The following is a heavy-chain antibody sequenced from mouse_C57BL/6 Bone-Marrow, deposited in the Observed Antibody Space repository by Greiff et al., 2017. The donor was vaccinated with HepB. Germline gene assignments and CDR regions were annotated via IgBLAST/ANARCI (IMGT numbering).Heavy chain of an antibody. CDR2: IDPENGDT. Sequence: EVKLQESGAELVRPGASVKLSCTASGFNIKDAYMHWVKQRPEQGLEWIGWIDPENGDTEYASKFQGKATITADTSSNTAYLQLSSLTSEDTAVYYCTTMGFAYWGQGTLVTVSA. J-gene: IGHJ3*01. CDR1: GFNIKDAY. V-gene: IGHV14-4*01. CDR3: TTMGFAY.